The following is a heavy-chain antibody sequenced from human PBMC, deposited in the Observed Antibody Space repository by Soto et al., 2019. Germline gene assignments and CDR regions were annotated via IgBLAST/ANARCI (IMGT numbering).Heavy chain of an antibody. CDR3: ARDLEKGGGSAGFDY. Sequence: QVQLVQSGAEVKKPGASVNVSCKASGYTFTVYYMHWVRQAPGQGLEWMGWINPKSGGTMYPQKFQGRVTMTWDTSISTAYRALTRLRSGDTAVYYWARDLEKGGGSAGFDYWGQGTLVTVSS. CDR1: GYTFTVYY. V-gene: IGHV1-2*02. J-gene: IGHJ4*02. D-gene: IGHD1-26*01. CDR2: INPKSGGT.